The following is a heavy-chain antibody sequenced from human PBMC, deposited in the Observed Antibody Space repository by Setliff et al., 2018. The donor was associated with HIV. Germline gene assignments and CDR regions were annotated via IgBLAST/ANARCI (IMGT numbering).Heavy chain of an antibody. CDR2: INHTGST. V-gene: IGHV4-34*01. Sequence: PSETLSLTCTVSGGSINPYYWIWIRQPPGKGLEWIGEINHTGSTDYNPSLQSRVTISADTSKNQCTLQLRSVTASDTAVYYCARHMAFYYYMDVWGRGTTVTVSS. CDR3: ARHMAFYYYMDV. J-gene: IGHJ6*03. D-gene: IGHD2-21*01. CDR1: GGSINPYY.